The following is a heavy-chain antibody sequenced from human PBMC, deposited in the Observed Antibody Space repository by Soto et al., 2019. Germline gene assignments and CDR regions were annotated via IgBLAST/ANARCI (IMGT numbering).Heavy chain of an antibody. J-gene: IGHJ4*02. CDR3: ARHHNLDTFDD. D-gene: IGHD1-20*01. CDR1: GDSIRSDY. Sequence: QVQLQESGPGLVKPSETLSLTCSVSGDSIRSDYWSWIRHLPGEGLEWIGYKFHSGSSSSNPSLKIRVPMLIDTSKNQFSLRLTSVTAADTAMYYCARHHNLDTFDDWGQGILVTVSS. CDR2: KFHSGSS. V-gene: IGHV4-59*01.